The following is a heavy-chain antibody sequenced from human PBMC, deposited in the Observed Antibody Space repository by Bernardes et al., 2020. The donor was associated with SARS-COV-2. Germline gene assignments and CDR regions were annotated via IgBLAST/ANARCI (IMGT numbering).Heavy chain of an antibody. CDR1: GVSISSGSYY. CDR2: IYTTGST. J-gene: IGHJ4*01. D-gene: IGHD6-19*01. CDR3: ARDVPNGWYEGRFFDR. V-gene: IGHV4-61*02. Sequence: SESLSLTCTVSGVSISSGSYYWSWLRQPAGQGLEWIGRIYTTGSTDYNPSHKSRVTISVDTSKNQFSLRLRSVTAADTALYYCARDVPNGWYEGRFFDRWGHGALVTVST.